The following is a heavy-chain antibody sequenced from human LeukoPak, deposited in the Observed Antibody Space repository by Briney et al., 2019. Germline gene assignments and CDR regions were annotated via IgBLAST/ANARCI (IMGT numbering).Heavy chain of an antibody. CDR3: ARPNGPLYCSSTSCYKIDAFDI. V-gene: IGHV4-39*01. CDR2: IYYSGST. D-gene: IGHD2-2*02. CDR1: GGSISSSSYY. Sequence: PSETLSLTCTVSGGSISSSSYYWGWIRQPPGKGLAWIGRIYYSGSTYYNPSLKSRVTISVDTSKNQFSLKLSSVTAADTAVYYCARPNGPLYCSSTSCYKIDAFDIWGQGTMVTVSS. J-gene: IGHJ3*02.